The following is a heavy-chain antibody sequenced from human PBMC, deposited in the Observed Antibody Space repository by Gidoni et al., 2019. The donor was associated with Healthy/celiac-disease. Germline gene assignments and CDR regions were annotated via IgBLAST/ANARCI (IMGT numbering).Heavy chain of an antibody. J-gene: IGHJ6*03. CDR1: GFTFDDYA. CDR2: ISWNSGSI. CDR3: AKGFRTYYYYYMDV. Sequence: EVQLVESGGGLVQPGRSLRLSCAASGFTFDDYALHWVRQAPGKGLEWVSGISWNSGSIGYADSVKGRFTISRDNAKNSLYLQMNSLRAEDTALYYCAKGFRTYYYYYMDVWGKGTTVTVSS. D-gene: IGHD3-10*01. V-gene: IGHV3-9*01.